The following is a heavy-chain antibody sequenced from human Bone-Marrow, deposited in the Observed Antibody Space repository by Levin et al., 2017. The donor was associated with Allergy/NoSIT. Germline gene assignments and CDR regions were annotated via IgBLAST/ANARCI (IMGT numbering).Heavy chain of an antibody. CDR1: GGSINNYY. V-gene: IGHV4-59*01. D-gene: IGHD3-16*02. CDR3: ARGALTEGGVIITPSPFDS. CDR2: VFYSGST. J-gene: IGHJ4*01. Sequence: ESLKISCTVSGGSINNYYWNWIRQAPGKGLEWVGYVFYSGSTNYNPSLKSRVSISVDTSKTQFSLRLSSVTAADTAVYYCARGALTEGGVIITPSPFDSWGHGTLVIVSS.